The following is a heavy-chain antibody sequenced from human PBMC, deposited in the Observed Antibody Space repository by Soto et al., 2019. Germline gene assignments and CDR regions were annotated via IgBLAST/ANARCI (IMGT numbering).Heavy chain of an antibody. CDR2: INPSGGST. J-gene: IGHJ4*02. CDR1: GYTFSTYY. Sequence: ASVTVSCKASGYTFSTYYIHWVRLAPGQGYEWMGIINPSGGSTTYAQKFQGRVTMTRDTSTTTVYMELSSLKSEDTAVYYCARYDYNGYYFDYWGQGTLVTVSS. D-gene: IGHD4-4*01. CDR3: ARYDYNGYYFDY. V-gene: IGHV1-46*01.